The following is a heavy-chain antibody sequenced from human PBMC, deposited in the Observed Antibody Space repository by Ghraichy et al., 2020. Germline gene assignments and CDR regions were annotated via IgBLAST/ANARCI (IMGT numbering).Heavy chain of an antibody. D-gene: IGHD2-2*01. CDR1: GFTFSSYA. Sequence: GGSLRLSCAASGFTFSSYAMSWVRQAPGKGLEWVSVISGSGGSTYYADSVKGRFTISRDNSKNTLYLQMNSLRDEDTAVYYCAKGELGYCSSTSCYYFDHWGQGTLVTVSS. V-gene: IGHV3-23*01. CDR3: AKGELGYCSSTSCYYFDH. J-gene: IGHJ4*02. CDR2: ISGSGGST.